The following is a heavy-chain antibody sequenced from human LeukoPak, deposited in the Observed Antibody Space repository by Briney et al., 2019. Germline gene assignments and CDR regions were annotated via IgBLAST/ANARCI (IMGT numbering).Heavy chain of an antibody. CDR1: GFTFSSYE. D-gene: IGHD1-26*01. Sequence: GGSLRLSCVASGFTFSSYEMNWVRQAPGKGLEWLSYIGSSDSTTHYADSVKGRFTISRDNAKNSLYLQMNSLGAEDTAVYYCAKDQAGAWGQGTRVTVSS. CDR3: AKDQAGA. CDR2: IGSSDSTT. V-gene: IGHV3-48*03. J-gene: IGHJ5*02.